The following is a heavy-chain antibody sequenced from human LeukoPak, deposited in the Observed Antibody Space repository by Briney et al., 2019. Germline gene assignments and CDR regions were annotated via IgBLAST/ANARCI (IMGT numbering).Heavy chain of an antibody. CDR2: IKQDGSEK. V-gene: IGHV3-7*03. Sequence: GGSLRLSCAASGFTFSSYWMSWVRQAPGKGLEWVANIKQDGSEKYYVDSVKGRFTISRDNAKNSLYMQMNSLRAEDTAVYYCARDEFAQYYDFWSGYGNYYYGMDVWGQGTTVTVSS. CDR3: ARDEFAQYYDFWSGYGNYYYGMDV. D-gene: IGHD3-3*01. CDR1: GFTFSSYW. J-gene: IGHJ6*02.